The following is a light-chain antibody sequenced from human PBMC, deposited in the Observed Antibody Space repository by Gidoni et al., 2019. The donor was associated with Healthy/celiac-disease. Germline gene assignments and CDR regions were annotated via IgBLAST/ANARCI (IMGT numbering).Light chain of an antibody. Sequence: DIQMTQSPSSLSASVGDRVTITCRASQSISSYLNWYQQKPGKAPKLLIYAASSLQSGVPSRFSGSGSGTDFTLTISSLQPEDFATYYCQQSYSTLEITFGQGTRLKIK. CDR2: AAS. J-gene: IGKJ5*01. CDR1: QSISSY. V-gene: IGKV1-39*01. CDR3: QQSYSTLEIT.